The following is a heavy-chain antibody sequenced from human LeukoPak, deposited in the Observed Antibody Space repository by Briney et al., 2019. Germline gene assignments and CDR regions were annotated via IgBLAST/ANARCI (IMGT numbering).Heavy chain of an antibody. Sequence: GASVTVSLKHSVYTLTNYGFNWLRQAPAQGLEWMGWINAYNGNTNYPQKLHGRVTMTTDTSTSAAYIELSSLSADGTAVYYCARHCYSMELRYFDWLLSYYYGMDVWGQGTTVTVSS. D-gene: IGHD3-9*01. CDR1: VYTLTNYG. J-gene: IGHJ6*02. CDR3: ARHCYSMELRYFDWLLSYYYGMDV. CDR2: INAYNGNT. V-gene: IGHV1-18*01.